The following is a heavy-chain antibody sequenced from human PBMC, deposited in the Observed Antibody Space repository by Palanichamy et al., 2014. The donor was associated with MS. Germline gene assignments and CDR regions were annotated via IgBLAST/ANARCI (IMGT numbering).Heavy chain of an antibody. CDR1: GGTFSTYA. J-gene: IGHJ4*02. CDR3: ARDPPRGGYDL. CDR2: LVPIFRSP. Sequence: QVQLVQSEAEVKKPGSSVKVSCKVSGGTFSTYAISWVRQAPGQGLEWMGGLVPIFRSPNYAQKFRGSVTITADESTNTAYMELSSLKSEDTAVYYCARDPPRGGYDLWGQGTLVTVSS. D-gene: IGHD5-12*01. V-gene: IGHV1-69*01.